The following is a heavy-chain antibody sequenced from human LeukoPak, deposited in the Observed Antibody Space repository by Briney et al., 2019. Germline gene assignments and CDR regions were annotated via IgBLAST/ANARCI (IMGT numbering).Heavy chain of an antibody. CDR3: ARRSHSGWYFDH. D-gene: IGHD5-12*01. V-gene: IGHV3-48*01. CDR2: ISFSNTV. CDR1: GYTFTTYN. J-gene: IGHJ4*02. Sequence: GASVKVSCKASGYTFTTYNINWVRQAPGKGLEWVSYISFSNTVYYADSVKGRFTISRDNAKNSLYLQMNSLRAEDTAVYYCARRSHSGWYFDHWGQGTLVTVSS.